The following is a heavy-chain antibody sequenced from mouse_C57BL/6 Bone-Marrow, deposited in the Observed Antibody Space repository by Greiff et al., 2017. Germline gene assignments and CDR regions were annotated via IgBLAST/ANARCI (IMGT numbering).Heavy chain of an antibody. J-gene: IGHJ2*01. Sequence: EVKLMESGGDLVKPGGSLKLSCAASGFTFSSYGMSWVRQTPDKRLEWVATISSGGSYTYYPDSVKGRFTISRDNAKNTLYLQMSSLKSEDTAMYYCARLYYGSSYGYWGQGTTRTVSS. V-gene: IGHV5-6*01. CDR2: ISSGGSYT. CDR3: ARLYYGSSYGY. CDR1: GFTFSSYG. D-gene: IGHD1-1*01.